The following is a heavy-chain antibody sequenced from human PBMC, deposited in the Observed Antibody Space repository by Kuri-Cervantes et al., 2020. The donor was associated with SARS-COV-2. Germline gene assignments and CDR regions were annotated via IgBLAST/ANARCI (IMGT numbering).Heavy chain of an antibody. V-gene: IGHV1-18*01. CDR1: GYTFTSYS. CDR3: ATEGYSIIIWAFAH. D-gene: IGHD3-22*01. J-gene: IGHJ3*01. CDR2: ISAYNGNT. Sequence: SVKVSCKASGYTFTSYSITWVRQAPGQGLEWMGWISAYNGNTNYAQKLQGRVTMTTDTSTSTAYMELRSLRSDDTAVYYCATEGYSIIIWAFAHWGQGTKVTVSS.